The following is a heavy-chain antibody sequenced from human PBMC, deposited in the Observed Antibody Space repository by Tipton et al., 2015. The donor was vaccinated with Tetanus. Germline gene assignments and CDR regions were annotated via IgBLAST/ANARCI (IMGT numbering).Heavy chain of an antibody. D-gene: IGHD6-13*01. CDR3: AKGGGHSGSWSDYLDS. CDR1: GFTFSNFA. J-gene: IGHJ4*02. V-gene: IGHV3-23*01. Sequence: LRLSCTASGFTFSNFAMSWVRQAPGKGLEWVSTISGSGDYTYYADSVKGQFTISRDNSKNTLSLQMNSLRADDTAVYYCAKGGGHSGSWSDYLDSWGQGTLVTVSS. CDR2: ISGSGDYT.